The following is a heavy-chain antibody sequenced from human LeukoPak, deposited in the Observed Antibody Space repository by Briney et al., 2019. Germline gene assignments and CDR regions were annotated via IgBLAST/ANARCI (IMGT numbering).Heavy chain of an antibody. J-gene: IGHJ4*02. Sequence: SETLSLTCTVSGGSLSSYYWSWVRQPAGKGLEWIGRIYSSGSTNYNPSLTSGVTISVDMSRNQFSLKLSSVTAADTAVYYCARVSPGGNSDYLGQGTLVTVSS. V-gene: IGHV4-4*07. CDR1: GGSLSSYY. CDR3: ARVSPGGNSDY. D-gene: IGHD4-23*01. CDR2: IYSSGST.